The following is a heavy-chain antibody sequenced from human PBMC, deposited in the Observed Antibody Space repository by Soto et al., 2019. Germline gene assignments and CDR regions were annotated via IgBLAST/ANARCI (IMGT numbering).Heavy chain of an antibody. CDR1: GFTFSSYS. J-gene: IGHJ3*02. V-gene: IGHV3-48*02. D-gene: IGHD3-22*01. CDR3: ARDIGYYDSSGYYYGRDAFDI. CDR2: ISSSSSTI. Sequence: GGSLRLSCAASGFTFSSYSMNWVRPAPGKGLEWVSYISSSSSTIYYADSVRGRFTISRDNAKNSLYLQMNSLRDEDTAVYYCARDIGYYDSSGYYYGRDAFDIWGQGTMVTVSS.